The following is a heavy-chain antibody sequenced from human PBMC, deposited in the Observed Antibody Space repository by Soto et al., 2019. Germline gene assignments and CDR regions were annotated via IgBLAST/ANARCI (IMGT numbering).Heavy chain of an antibody. J-gene: IGHJ6*02. D-gene: IGHD4-17*01. V-gene: IGHV4-59*08. Sequence: QVQLQESGPGLVKPSETLSLTCSVSGGSMSRYYWTWVRQPPGKGLEYIGQVYYSGGTNYSPSLTSRLSISVDTSKNQLFLNLSSVTAADTAVYYCARRTTASQYYGMDVWGQGITVVVSS. CDR3: ARRTTASQYYGMDV. CDR2: VYYSGGT. CDR1: GGSMSRYY.